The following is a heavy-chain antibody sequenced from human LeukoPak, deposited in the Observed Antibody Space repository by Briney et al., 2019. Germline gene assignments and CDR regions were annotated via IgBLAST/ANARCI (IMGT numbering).Heavy chain of an antibody. Sequence: GGSLRLSCAASGFTFSGHWMTWVRQAPGKGPEWVANINKDGSENYCVDSVKGRFTISRDTAKNSLYLQMNNLRAEDTALYYCARNNDMDVWGQGTTVIVSS. CDR3: ARNNDMDV. J-gene: IGHJ6*02. CDR1: GFTFSGHW. CDR2: INKDGSEN. V-gene: IGHV3-7*03. D-gene: IGHD1/OR15-1a*01.